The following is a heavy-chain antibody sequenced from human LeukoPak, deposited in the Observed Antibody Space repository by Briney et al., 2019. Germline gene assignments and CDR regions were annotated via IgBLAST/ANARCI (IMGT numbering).Heavy chain of an antibody. CDR2: INDDGSST. CDR1: GFTFKNYW. CDR3: VRGGASTWS. V-gene: IGHV3-74*01. Sequence: SGGSLTLSCAASGFTFKNYWMHWVRQAPGKGPVWVSRINDDGSSTSYADSVKGRFTISRDDAKNTLYLQMNSLRAEDTAVYYCVRGGASTWSWGQGTLVTVSS. J-gene: IGHJ5*02. D-gene: IGHD2-15*01.